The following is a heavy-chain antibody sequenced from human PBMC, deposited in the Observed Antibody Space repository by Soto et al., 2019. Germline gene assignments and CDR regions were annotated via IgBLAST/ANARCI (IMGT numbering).Heavy chain of an antibody. V-gene: IGHV1-2*02. CDR2: INPNIGGT. CDR1: GYTFTGYY. J-gene: IGHJ4*02. D-gene: IGHD3-10*01. Sequence: ASVKVSCKAFGYTFTGYYMHWVRQAPGQGLEWMGWINPNIGGTNYAQRFQGRVTMTTDTSMSTAYMELSGLRSEDTAIYYCATSYGSGYRAFDFWGQGALVTGSS. CDR3: ATSYGSGYRAFDF.